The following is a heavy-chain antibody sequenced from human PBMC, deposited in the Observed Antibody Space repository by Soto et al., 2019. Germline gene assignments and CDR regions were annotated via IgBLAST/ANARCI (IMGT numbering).Heavy chain of an antibody. CDR2: IWYDGTKK. V-gene: IGHV3-33*01. D-gene: IGHD6-19*01. J-gene: IGHJ5*02. Sequence: QVQLVESGGGVVQSGRSLTLSCAASGFSLRTYGMHWLRRAPGKGLEWVAFIWYDGTKKFYANSVKGRSTISKDNSNNILYLQMSGLRVEDTAVYYCAGDVLTAVAGSVNWFDPWGQGTLVTVSS. CDR3: AGDVLTAVAGSVNWFDP. CDR1: GFSLRTYG.